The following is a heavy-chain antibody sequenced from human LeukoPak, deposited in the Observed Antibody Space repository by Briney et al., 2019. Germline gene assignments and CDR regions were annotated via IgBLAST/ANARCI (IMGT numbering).Heavy chain of an antibody. CDR3: RSLIAARQDAFDI. V-gene: IGHV3-30*03. CDR2: ISYDGSNK. Sequence: GGSLRLSCAASGFTFSSYGMHWVRQAPGKGLEWGAVISYDGSNKYYADSVKGRFTISRDNSKNTLYLQMNSLRAEDTAVYYCRSLIAARQDAFDIWGQGTMVTVSS. D-gene: IGHD6-6*01. CDR1: GFTFSSYG. J-gene: IGHJ3*02.